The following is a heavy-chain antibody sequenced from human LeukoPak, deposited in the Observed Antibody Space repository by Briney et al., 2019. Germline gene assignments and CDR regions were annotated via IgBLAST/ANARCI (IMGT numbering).Heavy chain of an antibody. D-gene: IGHD3-10*01. CDR2: IKSDGNST. CDR1: GFTFSSYS. Sequence: GGSLRLSCAASGFTFSSYSMNWVRQAPGKGLVWVSRIKSDGNSTIYADSVKGRFTISRDNAKNTLYLQINSLRAEDTAVYYCVRDRYYSLDYWGQGTLVTVSS. V-gene: IGHV3-74*01. CDR3: VRDRYYSLDY. J-gene: IGHJ4*02.